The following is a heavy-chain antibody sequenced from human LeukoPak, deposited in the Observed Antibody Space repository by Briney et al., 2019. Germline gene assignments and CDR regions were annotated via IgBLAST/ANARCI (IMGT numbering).Heavy chain of an antibody. CDR1: GGSISNYY. Sequence: PSETLSLTCTVSGGSISNYYWGWIRQPPGEGLEWIGSIYYSGSTYYNPSLKSRVTIAVETSKNQFSLKLSSVTAADKAVYYCARSCRILDIVATIRARLGGNGFDIWGQGTMVTVSS. CDR2: IYYSGST. J-gene: IGHJ3*02. CDR3: ARSCRILDIVATIRARLGGNGFDI. V-gene: IGHV4-39*07. D-gene: IGHD5-12*01.